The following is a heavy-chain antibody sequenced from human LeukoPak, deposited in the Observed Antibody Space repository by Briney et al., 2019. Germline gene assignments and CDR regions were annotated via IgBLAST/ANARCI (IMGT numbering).Heavy chain of an antibody. D-gene: IGHD6-19*01. CDR1: GFTFSSYA. J-gene: IGHJ4*02. CDR2: ISYDGSNK. CDR3: ARPYSSGWYGDFDY. V-gene: IGHV3-30-3*01. Sequence: GGSLRPSCAASGFTFSSYAMHWVRQTPGKGLEWVAVISYDGSNKYYADSVKGRFTISRDNSKNTLYLQMNSLRAEDTAVYCCARPYSSGWYGDFDYWGQGTLVTVSS.